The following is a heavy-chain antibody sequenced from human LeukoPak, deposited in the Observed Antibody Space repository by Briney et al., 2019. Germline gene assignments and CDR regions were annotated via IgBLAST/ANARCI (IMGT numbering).Heavy chain of an antibody. Sequence: GESLKISCRGSGYSFTSYWIGWVRQMPGKGLEWTGIIYPGDSDTRYSPSFQGQVTFSADKSIITTYLQWSSLKASDTAMYYCARQTTQIVIVVVPAAWDYGGQGTLVTVSA. CDR3: ARQTTQIVIVVVPAAWDY. V-gene: IGHV5-51*01. CDR1: GYSFTSYW. CDR2: IYPGDSDT. D-gene: IGHD2-2*01. J-gene: IGHJ4*02.